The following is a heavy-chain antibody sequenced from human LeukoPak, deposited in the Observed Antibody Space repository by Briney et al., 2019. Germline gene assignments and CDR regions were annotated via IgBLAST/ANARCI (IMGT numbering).Heavy chain of an antibody. CDR3: ARSPGEQWLDYYFDY. V-gene: IGHV4-4*08. CDR2: IYTSGST. D-gene: IGHD6-19*01. J-gene: IGHJ4*02. Sequence: SETLSLTCTVSGGSISSYYWSWIRQPPGKGLEWIGRIYTSGSTNYNPSLKSRVTISVDTSKNQFSLKLSSVTAADTAVYYCARSPGEQWLDYYFDYWGQRTLVTVSS. CDR1: GGSISSYY.